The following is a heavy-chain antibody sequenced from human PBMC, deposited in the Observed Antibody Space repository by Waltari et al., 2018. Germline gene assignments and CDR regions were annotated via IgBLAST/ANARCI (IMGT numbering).Heavy chain of an antibody. J-gene: IGHJ4*02. D-gene: IGHD2-15*01. CDR2: VLGSGIT. Sequence: QLQLQESGPGLVKPSGTLSLICAVSGDSMNYWWSWGRQPPGQGLEWLGQVLGSGITNYNPSFASRVTSSLDTSTHQFALKMTSATAADTALYYCARDRGRGLYLDTWGQGILVTVSP. CDR3: ARDRGRGLYLDT. V-gene: IGHV4-4*02. CDR1: GDSMNYW.